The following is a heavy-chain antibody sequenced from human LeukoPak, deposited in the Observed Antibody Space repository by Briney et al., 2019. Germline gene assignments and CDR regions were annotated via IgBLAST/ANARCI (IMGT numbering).Heavy chain of an antibody. J-gene: IGHJ4*02. CDR2: ISSSRSYI. D-gene: IGHD6-13*01. CDR3: ARDMVGIAAAGTLDY. Sequence: GGSLRLSCAASGFTFSSYRMNWVRQAPGKGLEWVSSISSSRSYIYYADSVKGRFTISRDNAKNSLYLQMNSLRAEDTAVYYCARDMVGIAAAGTLDYWGQGTLVTVSS. V-gene: IGHV3-21*01. CDR1: GFTFSSYR.